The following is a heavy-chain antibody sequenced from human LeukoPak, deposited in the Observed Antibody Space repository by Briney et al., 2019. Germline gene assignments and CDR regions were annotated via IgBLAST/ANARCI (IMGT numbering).Heavy chain of an antibody. V-gene: IGHV3-53*01. J-gene: IGHJ4*02. CDR3: ARCSGGSCSYYFDY. CDR1: GFTVSRNY. CDR2: IYSGGST. D-gene: IGHD2-15*01. Sequence: GGSLRLSCAASGFTVSRNYMSWVRQAPGKGLEWVSVIYSGGSTYYADSVKGRFTISRDNSKNTLYLQMNSLRAEDTAVYYCARCSGGSCSYYFDYWGKGTLVTVSS.